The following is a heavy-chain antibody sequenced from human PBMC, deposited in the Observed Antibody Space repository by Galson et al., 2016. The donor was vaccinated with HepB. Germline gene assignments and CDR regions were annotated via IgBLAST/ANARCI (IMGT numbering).Heavy chain of an antibody. CDR2: TYYRSKWHN. CDR3: ARWLHAGSGFDV. V-gene: IGHV6-1*01. D-gene: IGHD3-3*01. Sequence: CAISGDSVSSDRVAWSWVRQSPSRGLEWLGRTYYRSKWHNEFAESVRSRLTINPDTSKNLFSLQLTSVSPEDTGVYFCARWLHAGSGFDVWGPGTTVTVSS. J-gene: IGHJ3*01. CDR1: GDSVSSDRVA.